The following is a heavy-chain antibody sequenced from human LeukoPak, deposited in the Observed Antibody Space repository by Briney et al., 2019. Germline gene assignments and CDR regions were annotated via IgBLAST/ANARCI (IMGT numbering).Heavy chain of an antibody. CDR2: IYYTGST. D-gene: IGHD7-27*01. J-gene: IGHJ4*02. CDR3: ASRKLGNDY. V-gene: IGHV4-59*02. CDR1: GGSVSDYY. Sequence: SETLSLTCTISGGSVSDYYWSWIRQSPGKGLEWICYIYYTGSTTYNPSLKSRVTISADTSKNQFSLKLSSVTAADTAVYYCASRKLGNDYWGQGTLVTVSS.